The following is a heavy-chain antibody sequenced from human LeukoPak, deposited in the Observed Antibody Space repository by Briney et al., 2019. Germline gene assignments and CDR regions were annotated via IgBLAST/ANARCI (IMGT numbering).Heavy chain of an antibody. CDR3: ARFTSYYYDSSGYPYYFDY. J-gene: IGHJ4*02. D-gene: IGHD3-22*01. Sequence: GASVKVSCKASGYTFTSYAMNWVRQAPGQGLEWMGWINTNTGNPTYAQGFTGRFVFSLDTSVSTAYLQISSLKAEDTAVYYCARFTSYYYDSSGYPYYFDYWGQGTLVTVSS. V-gene: IGHV7-4-1*02. CDR2: INTNTGNP. CDR1: GYTFTSYA.